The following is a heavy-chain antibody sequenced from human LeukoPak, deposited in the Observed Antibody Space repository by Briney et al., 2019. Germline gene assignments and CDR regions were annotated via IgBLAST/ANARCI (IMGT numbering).Heavy chain of an antibody. CDR1: GFNFSIYW. V-gene: IGHV3-74*01. Sequence: GGSLRLSCAASGFNFSIYWMHWVHQAPGKALVWFSRVYTDGGRTTYADSVEGRFTISRDNAKDTVYLQMNSLRAEDTAVYYCARGPIPATAIPENWGQGTLVTV. CDR3: ARGPIPATAIPEN. J-gene: IGHJ4*02. CDR2: VYTDGGRT. D-gene: IGHD2-2*02.